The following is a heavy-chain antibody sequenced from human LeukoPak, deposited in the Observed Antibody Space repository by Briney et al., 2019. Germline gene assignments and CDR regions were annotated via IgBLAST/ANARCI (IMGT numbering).Heavy chain of an antibody. V-gene: IGHV4-34*01. J-gene: IGHJ4*02. D-gene: IGHD1-1*01. Sequence: PSETLSLTCAVYGVSFSGYYWSWIRQPPGKGLEWIGEINHSGSTNYNPSLKSRVTISVDTSKNQFSLKLSSVTAADTAVYYCARGPGTVYFDYWGQGTLVTVSS. CDR1: GVSFSGYY. CDR3: ARGPGTVYFDY. CDR2: INHSGST.